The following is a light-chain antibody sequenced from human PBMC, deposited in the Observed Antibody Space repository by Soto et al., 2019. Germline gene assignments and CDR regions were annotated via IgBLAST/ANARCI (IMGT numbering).Light chain of an antibody. CDR1: QSVSSSY. J-gene: IGKJ4*01. CDR3: QQYNKWPLT. Sequence: EIVLTQSPGTLSLSPGERATLSCRASQSVSSSYLAWYQQKPGQAPRLLIYDTSTRATGIPARISGSGSGTEFTLTISSLQSEDFAVYYCQQYNKWPLTFGGGTKVDIK. V-gene: IGKV3-15*01. CDR2: DTS.